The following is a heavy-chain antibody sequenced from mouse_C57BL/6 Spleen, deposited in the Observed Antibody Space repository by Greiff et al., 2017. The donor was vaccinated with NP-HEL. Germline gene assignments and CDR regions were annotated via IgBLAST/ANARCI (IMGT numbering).Heavy chain of an antibody. CDR2: IHPNSGST. J-gene: IGHJ2*01. V-gene: IGHV1-64*01. CDR1: GYTFTSYW. D-gene: IGHD2-1*01. Sequence: QVQLQQPGAELVKPGASVKLSCKASGYTFTSYWMHWVKQRPGQGLEWIGMIHPNSGSTNYNEKFKSKATLTVDKSSSTAYMQLSSLTSEDSAVYYCARWGGNYVEYYFDYWGQGTTLTVSS. CDR3: ARWGGNYVEYYFDY.